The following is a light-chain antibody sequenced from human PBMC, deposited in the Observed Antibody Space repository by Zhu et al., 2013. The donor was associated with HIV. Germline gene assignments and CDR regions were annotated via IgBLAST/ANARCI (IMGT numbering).Light chain of an antibody. Sequence: QSALTQPASVSGSPGQSITISCTGTSTDIGYYNYVSWYQQHPGKSPKLIIFEVNDRPSGVSDRFSGSKSGNTASLTISGLRTEDEADYYCSSYSSSSTLYVFGTGTKVT. CDR1: STDIGYYNY. J-gene: IGLJ1*01. V-gene: IGLV2-14*01. CDR2: EVN. CDR3: SSYSSSSTLYV.